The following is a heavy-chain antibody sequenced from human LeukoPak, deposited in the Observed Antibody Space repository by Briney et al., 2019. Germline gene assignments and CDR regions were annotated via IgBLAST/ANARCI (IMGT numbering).Heavy chain of an antibody. J-gene: IGHJ6*03. Sequence: GASVKVSCKTSGYTFSNYDIYWVRQAPGQGLECMGWISAYNGNTNYAQKLQGRVTMTTDTSTSTAYMELRSLRSDDTAVYYCARVSLGGGIQLWSYYYYYMDVWGKGTTVTISS. CDR1: GYTFSNYD. CDR3: ARVSLGGGIQLWSYYYYYMDV. CDR2: ISAYNGNT. V-gene: IGHV1-18*01. D-gene: IGHD5-18*01.